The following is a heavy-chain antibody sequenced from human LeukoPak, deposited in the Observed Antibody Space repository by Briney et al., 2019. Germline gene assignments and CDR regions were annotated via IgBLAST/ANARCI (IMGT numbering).Heavy chain of an antibody. CDR1: GHTFSSYA. CDR3: AKGPRITMVRGVIIIPNYFDY. Sequence: PGGSLRLSCAASGHTFSSYAMSWVRQAPGKGLEWVSAISGSGGSTYYADSVKGRFTISRDNSKNTLYLQMNSLRAEDTAVYYCAKGPRITMVRGVIIIPNYFDYWGQGTLVTVSS. CDR2: ISGSGGST. V-gene: IGHV3-23*01. J-gene: IGHJ4*02. D-gene: IGHD3-10*01.